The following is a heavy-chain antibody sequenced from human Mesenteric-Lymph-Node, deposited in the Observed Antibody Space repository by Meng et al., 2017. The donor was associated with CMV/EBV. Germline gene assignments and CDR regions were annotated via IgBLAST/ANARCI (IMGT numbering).Heavy chain of an antibody. CDR3: VRDLVPAAMYHYYYYGMDV. V-gene: IGHV3-30-3*01. Sequence: GESLKISCAASGFTFSSYAMHWVRQAPGKGLEWVAVISYDGSNKYYADSVKGRFTISRDNSKNTLYLQMNSLRAEDTAVYYCVRDLVPAAMYHYYYYGMDVWGQGTTVTVSS. J-gene: IGHJ6*02. CDR1: GFTFSSYA. D-gene: IGHD2-2*01. CDR2: ISYDGSNK.